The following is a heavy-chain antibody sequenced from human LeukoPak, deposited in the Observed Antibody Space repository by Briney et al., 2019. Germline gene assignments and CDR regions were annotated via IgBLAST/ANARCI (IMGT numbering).Heavy chain of an antibody. Sequence: GGSLRLSCAASGFTFSSYAMSWVRQAPGKGLEWVSAISGSGGSTYYADSVKGRFTISRDNSKNTLYLQMNSLRAEDTAVYYCARVSFGITGTSDYWGQGTLVTVSS. CDR1: GFTFSSYA. D-gene: IGHD1-7*01. J-gene: IGHJ4*02. CDR3: ARVSFGITGTSDY. V-gene: IGHV3-23*01. CDR2: ISGSGGST.